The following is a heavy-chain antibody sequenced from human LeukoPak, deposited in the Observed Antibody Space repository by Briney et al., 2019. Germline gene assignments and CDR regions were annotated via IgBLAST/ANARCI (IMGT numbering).Heavy chain of an antibody. CDR1: GYRFTSYW. V-gene: IGHV5-51*01. Sequence: EPLKFSFKGPGYRFTSYWFGWVRQMPGKGLEWMGIVYPGDSDPRHSPSFQGQVTISADKYISTAYLQWSSLKASDTDLYYCAAQDSSSSGYGYWGQGTLVTVSS. CDR2: VYPGDSDP. D-gene: IGHD6-6*01. CDR3: AAQDSSSSGYGY. J-gene: IGHJ4*02.